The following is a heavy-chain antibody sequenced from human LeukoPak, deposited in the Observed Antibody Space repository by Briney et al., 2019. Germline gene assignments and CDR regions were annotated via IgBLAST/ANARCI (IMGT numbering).Heavy chain of an antibody. Sequence: SETLSLTCTVSGGSISSYYWSWIRQPPGKGLEWIGYIYYSGSTNYNPSLKSRVTISVDTSKNQFSLKLSSVTAADTAVYYCARGGSSYYDILTGSFDYWGRGTLVTVSS. D-gene: IGHD3-9*01. J-gene: IGHJ4*02. CDR3: ARGGSSYYDILTGSFDY. CDR1: GGSISSYY. V-gene: IGHV4-59*01. CDR2: IYYSGST.